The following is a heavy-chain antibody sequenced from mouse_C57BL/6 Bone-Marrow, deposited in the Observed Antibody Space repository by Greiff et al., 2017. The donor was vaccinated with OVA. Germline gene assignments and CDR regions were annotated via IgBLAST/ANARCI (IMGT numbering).Heavy chain of an antibody. Sequence: QVQLQQSGPELVKPGASVKISCKASGYAFSSSWMNWVKQRPGKGLEWIGRIYPGDGDTNYNGKFKGKATLTADKSSSTAYMQLSSLTSEDSAVYYCARRTIYGSHYLYFDVWGTGTTVTVSS. CDR1: GYAFSSSW. CDR2: IYPGDGDT. V-gene: IGHV1-82*01. D-gene: IGHD1-1*01. CDR3: ARRTIYGSHYLYFDV. J-gene: IGHJ1*03.